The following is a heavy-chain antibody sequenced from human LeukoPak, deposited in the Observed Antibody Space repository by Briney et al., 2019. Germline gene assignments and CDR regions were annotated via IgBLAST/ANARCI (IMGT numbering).Heavy chain of an antibody. CDR3: ARGYCSSTSCFHYFDY. J-gene: IGHJ4*02. CDR1: GGSISSHY. D-gene: IGHD2-2*01. Sequence: PSETLPLTCTVSGGSISSHYWSWIRQPPGKGLEWIGYIYYSGSTNYNPSLKSRVTISVDTSKNQFSLKLSSVTAADTAVYYCARGYCSSTSCFHYFDYWGQGTLVTVSS. CDR2: IYYSGST. V-gene: IGHV4-59*11.